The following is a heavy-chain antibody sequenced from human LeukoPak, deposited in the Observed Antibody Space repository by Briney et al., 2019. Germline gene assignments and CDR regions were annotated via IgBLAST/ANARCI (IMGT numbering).Heavy chain of an antibody. CDR2: IYSSGST. CDR1: GGSINSYY. Sequence: SETLSLTCTVSGGSINSYYWSWTRQPPGKGLEWIGYIYSSGSTNYNPSLKSRVTISVDTSKNQFSLKLSSVTAADTAVYYCARESNYVLDYWRQGTLVTVSS. D-gene: IGHD1-7*01. J-gene: IGHJ4*02. CDR3: ARESNYVLDY. V-gene: IGHV4-59*12.